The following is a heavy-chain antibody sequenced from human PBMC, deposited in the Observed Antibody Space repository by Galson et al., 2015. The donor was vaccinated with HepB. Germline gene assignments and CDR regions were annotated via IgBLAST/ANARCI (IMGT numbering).Heavy chain of an antibody. D-gene: IGHD1-14*01. V-gene: IGHV3-11*06. CDR3: ARDGHDMDRNYGMDV. Sequence: SLRLSCAASGFTFSDYYMSWIRQAPGKGLEWVSYISSSSSYTNYADSVKGRFTISRDNAKNSLYLQMNSLRAEDTAVYYCARDGHDMDRNYGMDVWGQGTTVTVSS. J-gene: IGHJ6*02. CDR2: ISSSSSYT. CDR1: GFTFSDYY.